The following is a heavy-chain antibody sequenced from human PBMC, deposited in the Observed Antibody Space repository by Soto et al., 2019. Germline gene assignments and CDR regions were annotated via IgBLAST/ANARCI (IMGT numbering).Heavy chain of an antibody. V-gene: IGHV3-23*01. J-gene: IGHJ5*01. D-gene: IGHD3-16*02. Sequence: EVQLLESGGGMLQPGGSLRLSCEVSGFSFRVNGVSWVRQAPGKGLEWVSTLGGADGGTYYADSVKGRFTISRANSNDTPYLQMDKLRGDDTALYYCAKGGVLATVWGVIVPYFSDSWAQGSPVTDSP. CDR1: GFSFRVNG. CDR2: LGGADGGT. CDR3: AKGGVLATVWGVIVPYFSDS.